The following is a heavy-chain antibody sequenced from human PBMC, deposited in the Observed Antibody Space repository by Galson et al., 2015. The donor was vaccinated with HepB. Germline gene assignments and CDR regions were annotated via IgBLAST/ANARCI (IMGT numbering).Heavy chain of an antibody. D-gene: IGHD3-3*01. CDR1: GYTFTSYG. CDR2: ISAYNGNT. CDR3: ARDARDFWSGLGYYFDY. J-gene: IGHJ4*02. Sequence: SVKVSCKASGYTFTSYGISWVRQAPGQGLEWMGWISAYNGNTNYAQKLKGRVTMTTDTSTSTPYMELRSLRSDDTAVYYCARDARDFWSGLGYYFDYWCQGTLVTVSS. V-gene: IGHV1-18*01.